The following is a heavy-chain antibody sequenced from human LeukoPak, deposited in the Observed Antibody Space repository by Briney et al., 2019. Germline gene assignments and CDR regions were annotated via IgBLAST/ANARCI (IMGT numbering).Heavy chain of an antibody. J-gene: IGHJ4*02. V-gene: IGHV3-23*01. CDR3: AKGSGYDTDFDY. D-gene: IGHD3-9*01. Sequence: GGSLRLSCAASGFTFSTYVMSWVRQAPGKGLEWVSGISASGDNTYCADSVKGRFTISRDNSKNTLHLQMNSLRAEDTAVYYCAKGSGYDTDFDYWGQGTLATVSS. CDR2: ISASGDNT. CDR1: GFTFSTYV.